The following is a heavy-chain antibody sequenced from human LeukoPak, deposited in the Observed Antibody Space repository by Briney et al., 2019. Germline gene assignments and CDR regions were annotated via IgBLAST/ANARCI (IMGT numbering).Heavy chain of an antibody. V-gene: IGHV3-30*18. D-gene: IGHD3-9*01. CDR1: GFTFSSYG. CDR3: AKDQQLRYFDWPHYYYYGMDV. Sequence: GGSLRLSCAASGFTFSSYGMHWVRQAPGKGLEWVAVISYDGSNKYYADSVKGRFTISRDNSKNTLYLQMNSLRAEDTAVYYCAKDQQLRYFDWPHYYYYGMDVWGQGTTVTVSS. CDR2: ISYDGSNK. J-gene: IGHJ6*02.